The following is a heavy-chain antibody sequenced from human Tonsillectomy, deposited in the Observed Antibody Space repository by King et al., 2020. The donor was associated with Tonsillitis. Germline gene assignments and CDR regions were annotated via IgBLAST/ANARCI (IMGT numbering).Heavy chain of an antibody. D-gene: IGHD2-21*02. CDR1: GFTFNNYW. Sequence: VQLVESGGNLVQPGGSLRLSCAASGFTFNNYWMNWVRQAPGKGLEWVANINQDGGAKYSVDSVKGRFIISRDNAENSLYLQMNSLRAEDTAVYYCARGGREGVGTPDHWGQGTLVTVSS. J-gene: IGHJ4*01. CDR2: INQDGGAK. V-gene: IGHV3-7*01. CDR3: ARGGREGVGTPDH.